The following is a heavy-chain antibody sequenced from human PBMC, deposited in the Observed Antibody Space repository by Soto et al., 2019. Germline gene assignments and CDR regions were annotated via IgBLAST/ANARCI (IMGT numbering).Heavy chain of an antibody. CDR1: SGFFSGYY. CDR2: INHSGST. V-gene: IGHV4-34*01. CDR3: ARSRIAVAGSPVGD. J-gene: IGHJ4*02. D-gene: IGHD6-19*01. Sequence: LSLTCAGYSGFFSGYYCHWIRQPPGKGLEWIGEINHSGSTNYSPSLKSRVTISVDTSKNQSSLKLRSLTAADTALSYCARSRIAVAGSPVGDWRQGTLVTVSS.